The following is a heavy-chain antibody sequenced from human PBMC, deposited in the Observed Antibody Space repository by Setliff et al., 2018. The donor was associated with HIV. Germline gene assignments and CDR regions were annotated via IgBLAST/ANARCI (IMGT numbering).Heavy chain of an antibody. V-gene: IGHV1-18*01. Sequence: AASVKVSCKASGYTFTISAISWVRQAPGQELQWMGWSHTYNGNVNYARKFRGRVTMTTDASTNTAFMELSNLRSDDTAIYYCAREFSWSAFYFDSWGQGTQVTVSS. CDR3: AREFSWSAFYFDS. CDR2: SHTYNGNV. J-gene: IGHJ4*02. D-gene: IGHD2-8*02. CDR1: GYTFTISA.